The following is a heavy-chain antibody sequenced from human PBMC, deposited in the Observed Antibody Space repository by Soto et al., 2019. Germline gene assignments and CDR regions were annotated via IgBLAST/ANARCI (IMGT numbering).Heavy chain of an antibody. CDR3: ASRWRAAGQPFDY. CDR1: GGSISSGGYY. CDR2: IYYSGST. Sequence: PSDTLSLTCTVSGGSISSGGYYWSWIRHHPGKGLEWIGYIYYSGSTYYNPSLKSRVTISVDTSKNQFSLKLSSVTAADTAVYYCASRWRAAGQPFDYWGQGTLVTVSS. J-gene: IGHJ4*02. D-gene: IGHD6-13*01. V-gene: IGHV4-31*03.